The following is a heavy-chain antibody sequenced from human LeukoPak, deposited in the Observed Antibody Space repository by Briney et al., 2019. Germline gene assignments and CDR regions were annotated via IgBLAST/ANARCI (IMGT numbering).Heavy chain of an antibody. V-gene: IGHV1-18*01. Sequence: ASVKVSCRASGYTFTSYGISWVRQAPGQGLEWMGWISAYNGNTNYAQKLQGRVTMTTDTSTSTAYMELRSLRSDDTAVYYCARVGTTPDLDAFDIWGQGTMVTVSS. J-gene: IGHJ3*02. CDR2: ISAYNGNT. CDR1: GYTFTSYG. CDR3: ARVGTTPDLDAFDI. D-gene: IGHD1-1*01.